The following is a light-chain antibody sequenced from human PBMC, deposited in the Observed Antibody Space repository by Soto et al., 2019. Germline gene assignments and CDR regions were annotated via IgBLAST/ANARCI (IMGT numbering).Light chain of an antibody. J-gene: IGKJ2*01. Sequence: EIVLTQSPGTLSLSPGERATLSCRASQGLSSNYLAWYQQKPGQAPRLLIYGASSRATGIPERFSGSGSGTDFTLTISRLEPEDFAVYYCQQYGSSPPKYTFGQGTKLEIK. CDR2: GAS. CDR1: QGLSSNY. V-gene: IGKV3-20*01. CDR3: QQYGSSPPKYT.